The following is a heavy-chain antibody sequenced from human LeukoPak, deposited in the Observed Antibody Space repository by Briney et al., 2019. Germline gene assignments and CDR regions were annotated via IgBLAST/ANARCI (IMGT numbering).Heavy chain of an antibody. CDR2: ISSSSSNI. V-gene: IGHV3-21*01. Sequence: GGSLRLSCAASGFTFSSYSMNWVRQAPGKGLEWVSSISSSSSNIYYADSVKGRFTISRDNAKNSLYLQMNSLRAEDTAVYYCARDLSGVTGYTYGRGIDYWGQGTLVTVSS. CDR1: GFTFSSYS. CDR3: ARDLSGVTGYTYGRGIDY. J-gene: IGHJ4*02. D-gene: IGHD5-18*01.